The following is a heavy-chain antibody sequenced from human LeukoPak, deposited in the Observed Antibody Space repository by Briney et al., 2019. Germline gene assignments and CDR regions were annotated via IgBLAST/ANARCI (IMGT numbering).Heavy chain of an antibody. CDR1: GYTFTSNG. CDR2: ISAYNGNT. D-gene: IGHD5-24*01. V-gene: IGHV1-18*01. J-gene: IGHJ6*03. CDR3: ARDPRDDYYMDV. Sequence: GASVKVSCKASGYTFTSNGISWVRQAPGQGLERMGWISAYNGNTNYAQKLQGRVTMTTDTSTSTAYMELRSLRSDDTAVYYCARDPRDDYYMDVWGKGTTVTVSS.